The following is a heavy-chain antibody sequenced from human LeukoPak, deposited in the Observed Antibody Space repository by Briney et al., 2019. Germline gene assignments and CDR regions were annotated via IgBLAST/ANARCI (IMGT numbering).Heavy chain of an antibody. CDR1: GGSISSSSYY. J-gene: IGHJ3*02. CDR3: ARARVAATPYAFDI. CDR2: IYYSGST. V-gene: IGHV4-39*07. D-gene: IGHD2-15*01. Sequence: SETLSLTCTVSGGSISSSSYYWGWIRQPPGKGLEWIGSIYYSGSTYYNPSLKSRVTISVDTSKNQFSLKLSSVTAADTAVYYCARARVAATPYAFDIWGQGTMVTVSS.